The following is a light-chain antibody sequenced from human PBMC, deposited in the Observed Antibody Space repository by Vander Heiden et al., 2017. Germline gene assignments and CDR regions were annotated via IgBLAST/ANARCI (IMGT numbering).Light chain of an antibody. CDR1: SSNIGAGYD. Sequence: QSVLPQPPSVSGAPGQRVTISCTGSSSNIGAGYDVHWYQQLPGTAPKLLIYGNSNRPSGVPDRFSGSKSGTSASLAITGLKAEDEADYYCQSYDSSLSGCVFGGGTKLTVL. CDR2: GNS. J-gene: IGLJ3*02. CDR3: QSYDSSLSGCV. V-gene: IGLV1-40*01.